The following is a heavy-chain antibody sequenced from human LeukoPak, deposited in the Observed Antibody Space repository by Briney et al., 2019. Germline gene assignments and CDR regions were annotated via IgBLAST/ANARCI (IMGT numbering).Heavy chain of an antibody. Sequence: GASVKVSCKASGYTFTSYGISWVRQAPGQGLEWMGWISAYNGNTNYAQKLQGRVTMATDTSTSTAYMELRSLRSDDTAVYYCARDEAAAFGYYYGMDVWGQGTTVTVSS. CDR2: ISAYNGNT. CDR1: GYTFTSYG. V-gene: IGHV1-18*01. CDR3: ARDEAAAFGYYYGMDV. J-gene: IGHJ6*02. D-gene: IGHD6-13*01.